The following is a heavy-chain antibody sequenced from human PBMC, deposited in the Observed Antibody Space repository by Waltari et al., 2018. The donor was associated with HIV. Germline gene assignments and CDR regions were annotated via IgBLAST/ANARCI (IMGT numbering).Heavy chain of an antibody. V-gene: IGHV3-30*04. CDR3: GRESAPTTPYYFDY. Sequence: QVQLVAPGAGGVLPGRSPSLSCLASGSSLSDYAMHWVRQAPGKGLEWVEYVSSDGSNKYYAYSVNGRFTISRDTNRNTLYLKTNILRVEATAVYYGGRESAPTTPYYFDYWGQGTLVTVTS. CDR1: GSSLSDYA. D-gene: IGHD1-26*01. CDR2: VSSDGSNK. J-gene: IGHJ4*02.